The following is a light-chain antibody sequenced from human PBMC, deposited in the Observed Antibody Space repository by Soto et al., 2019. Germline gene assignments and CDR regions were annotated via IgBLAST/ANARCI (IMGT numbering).Light chain of an antibody. J-gene: IGLJ2*01. Sequence: QLVLTQSPSASASLGASVKLTCTLSSGHSNYVIAWHQQQPEKGPRYLMKLNSDGSHSKGDGIPDRFSGSSSGAERYLTISSLQSEDEADYYCQTWDTGIWVFGGGTKLTVL. V-gene: IGLV4-69*01. CDR2: LNSDGSH. CDR3: QTWDTGIWV. CDR1: SGHSNYV.